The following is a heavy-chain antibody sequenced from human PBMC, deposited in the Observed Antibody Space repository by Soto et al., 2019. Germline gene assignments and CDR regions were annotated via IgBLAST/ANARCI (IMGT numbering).Heavy chain of an antibody. CDR3: ARVGSSGTTVIYYFDY. J-gene: IGHJ4*02. V-gene: IGHV1-69*13. CDR1: GYXFTGYY. D-gene: IGHD3-10*01. Sequence: SVKVSCKASGYXFTGYYMHWVRQAXXQGLEWMGGIIPIFGTANYAQKFQGRVTITADESTSTAYMELSSLRSEDTAVYYCARVGSSGTTVIYYFDYWGQGTLVTVSS. CDR2: IIPIFGTA.